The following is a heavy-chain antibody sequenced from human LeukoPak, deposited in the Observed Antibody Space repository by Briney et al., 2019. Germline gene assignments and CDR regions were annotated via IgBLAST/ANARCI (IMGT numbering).Heavy chain of an antibody. CDR1: GFTFSSYG. CDR3: ANTYDSSEYYFDY. CDR2: ISGSGGST. V-gene: IGHV3-23*01. D-gene: IGHD3-22*01. Sequence: HPGRSLRLPCAASGFTFSSYGMSWVRQAPGKGLEWVSAISGSGGSTYYADSVKGRFTISRDNSKNTLYLQMNSLRAEDTAVYYCANTYDSSEYYFDYWGQGTLVTVSS. J-gene: IGHJ4*02.